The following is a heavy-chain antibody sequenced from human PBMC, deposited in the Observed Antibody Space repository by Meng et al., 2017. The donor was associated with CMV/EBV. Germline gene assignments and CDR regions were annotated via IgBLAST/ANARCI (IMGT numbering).Heavy chain of an antibody. CDR3: ARDIVVVPAARTNYYYYYGMDV. J-gene: IGHJ6*02. D-gene: IGHD2-2*01. CDR1: GFTFSSYA. V-gene: IGHV3-64*02. CDR2: ISSNGGST. Sequence: GGSLRLSCAASGFTFSSYAMHWVRQAPGKGLEYVSAISSNGGSTYYADSVKGRFTISRDNSKNSLYLQMNSLRAEDTAVYYCARDIVVVPAARTNYYYYYGMDVWGQGTTVTVSS.